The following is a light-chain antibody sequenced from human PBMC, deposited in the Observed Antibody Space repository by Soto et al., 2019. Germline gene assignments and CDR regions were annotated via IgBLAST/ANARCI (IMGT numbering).Light chain of an antibody. V-gene: IGKV3-20*01. CDR1: QSVSSSY. J-gene: IGKJ1*01. CDR2: GAS. CDR3: KQYGSSLWT. Sequence: EIVLTQSPGTLSLSPGERATLSCRASQSVSSSYLAWYQQKPGQAPRLLIYGASSRATGIPDRFSGSGSGTEFTLTISRLEPEDFAVYYCKQYGSSLWTFGQGTKVEIK.